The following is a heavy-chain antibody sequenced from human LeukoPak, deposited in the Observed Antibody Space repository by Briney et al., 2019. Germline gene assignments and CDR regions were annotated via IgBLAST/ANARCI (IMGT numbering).Heavy chain of an antibody. V-gene: IGHV3-74*01. J-gene: IGHJ4*02. CDR1: GFTFSTYW. CDR3: AREGAYRDYIYY. D-gene: IGHD4-11*01. CDR2: INGDGSRS. Sequence: GGSLRLSCAASGFTFSTYWMHWVRQAPGKGLVWVSRINGDGSRSDYADSVKGRFTISRDNAKNTVFLQMKSLRAEDTAVYYCAREGAYRDYIYYWGQGALVAVSS.